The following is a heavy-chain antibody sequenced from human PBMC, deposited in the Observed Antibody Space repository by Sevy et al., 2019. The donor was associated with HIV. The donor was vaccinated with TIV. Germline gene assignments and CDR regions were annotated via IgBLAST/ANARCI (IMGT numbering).Heavy chain of an antibody. CDR3: ARHIETGIQLWLGVFDP. V-gene: IGHV4-39*01. D-gene: IGHD5-18*01. J-gene: IGHJ5*02. Sequence: SETLSLTCAVSGDSLTSDSHYWGWIRHLPGKGLEWIGSIDRTGYTFYNPSLRSRATISIDISNNQFALKVTSVTAADTAVYYCARHIETGIQLWLGVFDPWGQGTRVTVSS. CDR1: GDSLTSDSHY. CDR2: IDRTGYT.